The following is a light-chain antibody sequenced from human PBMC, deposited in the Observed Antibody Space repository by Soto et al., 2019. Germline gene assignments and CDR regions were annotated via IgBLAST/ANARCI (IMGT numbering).Light chain of an antibody. CDR1: QTTSDL. Sequence: DIQMTQSPSTLSASIGDRVTITRRAIQTTSDLLAWHQHKPGTAPKLMIYKASSLESGVQSRFSGGGSGTEFPLTISRLQPDDFATYYCLQYETYWTFGQGTKVDI. CDR2: KAS. V-gene: IGKV1-5*03. CDR3: LQYETYWT. J-gene: IGKJ1*01.